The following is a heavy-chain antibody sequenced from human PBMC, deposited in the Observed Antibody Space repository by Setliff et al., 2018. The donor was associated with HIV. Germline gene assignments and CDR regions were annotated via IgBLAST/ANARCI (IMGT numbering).Heavy chain of an antibody. J-gene: IGHJ3*02. D-gene: IGHD2-15*01. CDR2: INPNTGGT. CDR1: GYIFTDYY. V-gene: IGHV1-2*02. Sequence: ASVKVSCKASGYIFTDYYIHWVRQAPGQGLEWMGWINPNTGGTNYAQKFQGRVTMTRDTSISTAYMELRRLRSDDTAMYYCARDQTPLDAFDIWGQGTMVTVSS. CDR3: ARDQTPLDAFDI.